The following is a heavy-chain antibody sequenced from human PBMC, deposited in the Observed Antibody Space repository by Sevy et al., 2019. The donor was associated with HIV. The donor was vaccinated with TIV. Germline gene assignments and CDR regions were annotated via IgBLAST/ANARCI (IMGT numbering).Heavy chain of an antibody. CDR1: GFTFSNAW. Sequence: GGSLRLSCAASGFTFSNAWMSWVRQAPGKGLEWVGRIKSITDGGTTDYAAPGKGRFTISRDDSKTTLYLQMNSLKTEDTAGYYCTTTRDYGDYAGGMDVWGQGTTVTVSS. D-gene: IGHD4-17*01. V-gene: IGHV3-15*01. CDR3: TTTRDYGDYAGGMDV. J-gene: IGHJ6*02. CDR2: IKSITDGGTT.